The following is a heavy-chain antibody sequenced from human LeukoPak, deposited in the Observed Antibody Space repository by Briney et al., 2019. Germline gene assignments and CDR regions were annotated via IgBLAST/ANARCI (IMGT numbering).Heavy chain of an antibody. J-gene: IGHJ4*02. CDR3: TRGRWYYYDSSGYYPYYFDY. D-gene: IGHD3-22*01. CDR2: IRSKAYGGTT. V-gene: IGHV3-49*03. Sequence: GGPLRLSCTAPGITFGDYAMTWFRKAPGKGLEWVGFIRSKAYGGTTEYAASVKGRFTISRDDSKSIAYLQMNSLKTEDTDVYYCTRGRWYYYDSSGYYPYYFDYWGQGTLVTVSS. CDR1: GITFGDYA.